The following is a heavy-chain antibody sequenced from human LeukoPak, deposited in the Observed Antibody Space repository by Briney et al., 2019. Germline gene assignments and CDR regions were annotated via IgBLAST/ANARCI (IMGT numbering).Heavy chain of an antibody. Sequence: ASVKVSCKPSGYTFTSYGISWVGQAPGQGREWMGWISVYNGNTNYAQKLQGRGTITTDTSTSTAYLELRSLRSDDTAVYYCAREAGILTGYSLEQWAESTLVRVPS. CDR3: AREAGILTGYSLEQ. J-gene: IGHJ1*01. CDR1: GYTFTSYG. D-gene: IGHD3-9*01. V-gene: IGHV1-18*04. CDR2: ISVYNGNT.